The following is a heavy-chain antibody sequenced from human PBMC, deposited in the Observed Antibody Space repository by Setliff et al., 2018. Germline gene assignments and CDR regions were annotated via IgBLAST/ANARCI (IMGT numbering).Heavy chain of an antibody. CDR1: GYTFTSYG. V-gene: IGHV1-18*01. CDR3: ARDLGGLHLTMYHFDY. CDR2: ISAYNGNT. D-gene: IGHD3-10*02. J-gene: IGHJ4*02. Sequence: ASVKVSCKASGYTFTSYGISWVRPAPGQGLEWMGWISAYNGNTNYAQKLQGRVTMTTDTSTSTAYMELRSLRSDDTAVYYCARDLGGLHLTMYHFDYWGQGTLVTVSS.